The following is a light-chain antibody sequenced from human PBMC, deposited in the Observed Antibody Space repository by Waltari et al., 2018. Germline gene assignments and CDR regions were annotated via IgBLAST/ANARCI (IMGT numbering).Light chain of an antibody. V-gene: IGKV3-15*01. CDR2: GAS. CDR3: QQYNNWPQWT. CDR1: QSVSSN. J-gene: IGKJ1*01. Sequence: EIVMTQSPATLSVSPGERATLSCRASQSVSSNLAWYQQKPGQAPRLLIYGASTTATVTPARCSGSGSGTEFTLTISSLQSEDFAVYYCQQYNNWPQWTFGQGTKVEIK.